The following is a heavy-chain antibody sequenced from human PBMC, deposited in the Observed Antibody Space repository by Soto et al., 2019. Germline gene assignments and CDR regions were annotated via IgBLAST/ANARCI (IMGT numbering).Heavy chain of an antibody. CDR2: IFHVGNT. D-gene: IGHD2-15*01. CDR3: ARARWYDAFDV. CDR1: GFFISSGNY. V-gene: IGHV4-38-2*01. J-gene: IGHJ3*01. Sequence: PSETLSLTCAVSGFFISSGNYWGWIRMPPGKGLECIGSIFHVGNTYYNPSLKSRVTISVDMFKNQFSLTLNSVTAADTAVYYCARARWYDAFDVWGQGTVVTVSS.